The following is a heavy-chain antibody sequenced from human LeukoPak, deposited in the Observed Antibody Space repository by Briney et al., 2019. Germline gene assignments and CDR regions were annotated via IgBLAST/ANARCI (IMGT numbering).Heavy chain of an antibody. CDR2: INTNTGNP. D-gene: IGHD3-10*01. V-gene: IGHV7-4-1*02. CDR1: GYTFTSYA. J-gene: IGHJ4*02. CDR3: ARGRGGSGSYFTYYFDY. Sequence: ASVKVSCKASGYTFTSYAMNWVRQAPGQGLEWMGWINTNTGNPTYAQGFTGRFVSSLDTSVSTAYLQISSLKAEDTAVYYCARGRGGSGSYFTYYFDYWGQGTLVTVSS.